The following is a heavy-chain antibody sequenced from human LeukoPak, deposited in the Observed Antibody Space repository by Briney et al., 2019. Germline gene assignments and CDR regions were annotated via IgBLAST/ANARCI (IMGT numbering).Heavy chain of an antibody. Sequence: GRSLRLSCAASGFTFSGYGMHWVRQAPGKGLEWVAVIWYDGSNKYYADSVKGRFTISRDNSKNTLYLQMNSLRAEDTAVYYCARSWSGFGELLSYFDYWGQGTLVTVSS. V-gene: IGHV3-33*01. D-gene: IGHD3-10*01. CDR1: GFTFSGYG. CDR3: ARSWSGFGELLSYFDY. J-gene: IGHJ4*02. CDR2: IWYDGSNK.